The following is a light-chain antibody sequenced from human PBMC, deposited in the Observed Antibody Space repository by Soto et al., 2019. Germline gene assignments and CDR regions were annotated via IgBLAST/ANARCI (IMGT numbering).Light chain of an antibody. J-gene: IGLJ1*01. V-gene: IGLV2-14*01. CDR1: SSDVGGYNY. CDR3: SSYTSSSTYV. CDR2: EVS. Sequence: QSALTQPPSVSGSPGQSITISCAGTSSDVGGYNYVSWYQQHPGKAPKLMIYEVSNRPSGVANRFSGSKSGNTASLTISGLHAEDEDDYYCSSYTSSSTYVFGTGTKVTVL.